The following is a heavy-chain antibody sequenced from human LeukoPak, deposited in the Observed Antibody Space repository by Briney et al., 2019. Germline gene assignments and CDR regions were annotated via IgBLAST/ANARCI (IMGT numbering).Heavy chain of an antibody. D-gene: IGHD3-10*01. CDR1: GGSISSYY. CDR2: IYYSGST. V-gene: IGHV4-59*01. CDR3: ARDTMVRGVDY. Sequence: PSETLSPTCTVSGGSISSYYWSWIRQPPGKGLEWIGYIYYSGSTNYNPSLKSRVTISVDTSKNQFSLKLSSVTAADTAVYYCARDTMVRGVDYWGQGTLVTVSS. J-gene: IGHJ4*02.